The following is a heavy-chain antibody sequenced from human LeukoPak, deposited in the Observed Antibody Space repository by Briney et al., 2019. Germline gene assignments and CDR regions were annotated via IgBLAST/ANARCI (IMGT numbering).Heavy chain of an antibody. CDR3: ARHTSTRTSRRYCSSTSCPFDY. V-gene: IGHV4-39*01. D-gene: IGHD2-2*01. J-gene: IGHJ4*02. CDR1: GDSMSGSSYY. Sequence: PSETLSLTCTVSGDSMSGSSYYWGWIRQPPGKGLEWIGNIYYSGNTYYNPSLRSRVTISVDTSKNQFSLRLSSVTAADTAVYYCARHTSTRTSRRYCSSTSCPFDYWGQGTLVTVSS. CDR2: IYYSGNT.